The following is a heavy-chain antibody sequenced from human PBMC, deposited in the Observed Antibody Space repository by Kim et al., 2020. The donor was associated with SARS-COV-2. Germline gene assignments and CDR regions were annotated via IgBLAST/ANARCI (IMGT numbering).Heavy chain of an antibody. D-gene: IGHD3-22*01. CDR3: AGAPPYYYDSSGYFDY. J-gene: IGHJ4*02. Sequence: GESLKISCKGSGYSFTSYWISWVRQMPGKGLEWMGRIDPSDSYTNYSPSFQGHVTISADKSISTAYLQWSSLKASDTAMYYCAGAPPYYYDSSGYFDYWGQGTLVTVSS. CDR1: GYSFTSYW. CDR2: IDPSDSYT. V-gene: IGHV5-10-1*01.